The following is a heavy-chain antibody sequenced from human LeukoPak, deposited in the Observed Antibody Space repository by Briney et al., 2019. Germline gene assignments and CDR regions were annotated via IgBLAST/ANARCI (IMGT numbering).Heavy chain of an antibody. J-gene: IGHJ6*02. CDR1: GGSFSGYY. CDR3: ASSQPLIPARNYYYYYGMDV. D-gene: IGHD2-2*01. V-gene: IGHV4-34*01. Sequence: SETLSLTCAVYGGSFSGYYWSWIRQPPGKGLEWIGKINHSGSTYYNPSLKSRVTISVDRSKNQFSLKLSSVTAADTAVYYCASSQPLIPARNYYYYYGMDVWGQGTTVTVSS. CDR2: INHSGST.